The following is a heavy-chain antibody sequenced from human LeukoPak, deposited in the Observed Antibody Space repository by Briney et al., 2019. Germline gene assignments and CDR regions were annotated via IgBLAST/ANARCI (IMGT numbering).Heavy chain of an antibody. Sequence: PGGSLRLSCAASGFTFSSYCMSWVRQAPGKGLGWVANIKQDGSEKYYVDSVKGRFTISRDNAKNSLYLQMNSLRAEDTAVYYCARGHYYGSGSRYYFDYWGQGTLVTVSS. J-gene: IGHJ4*02. V-gene: IGHV3-7*04. CDR2: IKQDGSEK. D-gene: IGHD3-10*01. CDR1: GFTFSSYC. CDR3: ARGHYYGSGSRYYFDY.